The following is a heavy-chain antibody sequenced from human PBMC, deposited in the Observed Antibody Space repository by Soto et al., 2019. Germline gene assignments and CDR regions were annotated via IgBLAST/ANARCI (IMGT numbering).Heavy chain of an antibody. D-gene: IGHD6-19*01. V-gene: IGHV1-69*02. CDR2: IIPILGIA. CDR3: ARRGSGNSGDYYYYGMDV. Sequence: QVQLVQSGAEVKKPGSSVKVSCKASGGTFSSYTISWVRQAPGQGLEWMGRIIPILGIANYAQKFQGRVTITADKSTSTAYMELSSLRSEDTAVYYCARRGSGNSGDYYYYGMDVWGQGTTVTVSS. CDR1: GGTFSSYT. J-gene: IGHJ6*02.